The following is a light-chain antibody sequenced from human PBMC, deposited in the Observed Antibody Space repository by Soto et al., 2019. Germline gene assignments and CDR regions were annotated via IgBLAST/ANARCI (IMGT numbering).Light chain of an antibody. Sequence: EMVLTQSPGTLSLSPGEGATLSCRASQSISSSSLAWYQQKPGQAPRLLIYGASSRATGIPDRFSGSGSEKDFTLTINRLEPEDVAVYYCQQYDNSPQTFGPGTKVDIK. CDR3: QQYDNSPQT. CDR2: GAS. CDR1: QSISSSS. J-gene: IGKJ1*01. V-gene: IGKV3-20*01.